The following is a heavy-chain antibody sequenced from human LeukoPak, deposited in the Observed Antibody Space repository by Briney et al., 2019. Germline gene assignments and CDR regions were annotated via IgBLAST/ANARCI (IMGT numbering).Heavy chain of an antibody. CDR2: INSDGSST. CDR3: VLDLFSSFAFDI. Sequence: GGSLRLSCAASGFTFSRYWMHWVRQAPGKGLLWVSRINSDGSSTYYADSVKGRFTTSRDNAKNALHLQMNSLTAEDTAVYYCVLDLFSSFAFDIWGQGTMVTVSS. CDR1: GFTFSRYW. D-gene: IGHD3/OR15-3a*01. J-gene: IGHJ3*02. V-gene: IGHV3-74*01.